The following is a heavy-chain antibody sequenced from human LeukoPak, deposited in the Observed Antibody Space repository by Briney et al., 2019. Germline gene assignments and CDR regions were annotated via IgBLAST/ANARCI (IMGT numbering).Heavy chain of an antibody. CDR3: ARLSGSYRAFDY. CDR1: GGSISSYY. V-gene: IGHV4-59*08. D-gene: IGHD1-26*01. J-gene: IGHJ4*02. Sequence: SETLSLTCTVSGGSISSYYWSWIRQPPGKGLEWIGYIYYSGSTNYNPSLKSRVTISVDTSKNQFSLKLSSVTAADTAVYYCARLSGSYRAFDYWGQGTLVTVSS. CDR2: IYYSGST.